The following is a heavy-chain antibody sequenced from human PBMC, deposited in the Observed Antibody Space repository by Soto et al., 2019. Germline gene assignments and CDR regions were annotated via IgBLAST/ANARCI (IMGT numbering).Heavy chain of an antibody. J-gene: IGHJ4*02. CDR3: ARAGFPSIAAGIFDY. Sequence: SETLSLTCTVSGGSISSYYWSLVRQAPGKGLEWIGYIYYSGSTNYNPSLKSRVTISVDTSKNQFSLKLSSVTAADTAVYYCARAGFPSIAAGIFDYWGQGTLVTAPQ. CDR1: GGSISSYY. D-gene: IGHD6-13*01. V-gene: IGHV4-59*01. CDR2: IYYSGST.